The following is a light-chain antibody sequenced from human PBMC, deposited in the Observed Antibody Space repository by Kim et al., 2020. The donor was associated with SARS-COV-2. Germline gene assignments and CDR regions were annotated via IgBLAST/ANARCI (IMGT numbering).Light chain of an antibody. CDR1: ENLRGK. CDR2: DAS. V-gene: IGKV3D-15*01. Sequence: PGQSATFSCRASENLRGKLAWYQQKPCQSPRLLIFDASTRAAGIPARFSGSGSATEFTLTISGVQSEDFAVYHCQQYVGWPLSFGGGTKVDIK. J-gene: IGKJ4*01. CDR3: QQYVGWPLS.